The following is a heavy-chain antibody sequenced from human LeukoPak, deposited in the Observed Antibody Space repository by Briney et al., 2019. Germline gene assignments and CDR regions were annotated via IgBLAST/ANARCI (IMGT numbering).Heavy chain of an antibody. D-gene: IGHD2/OR15-2a*01. CDR3: ARVRIFRGAFDI. CDR1: GYSFTSYH. CDR2: INPSGGST. Sequence: ASVKVSCKASGYSFTSYHMHWVRQAPGQGLEWMGIINPSGGSTSYAQKFQGRVTMTRDMSISTAYMELSRLRSDDTAVYYCARVRIFRGAFDIWGQGTMVTVSS. V-gene: IGHV1-46*01. J-gene: IGHJ3*02.